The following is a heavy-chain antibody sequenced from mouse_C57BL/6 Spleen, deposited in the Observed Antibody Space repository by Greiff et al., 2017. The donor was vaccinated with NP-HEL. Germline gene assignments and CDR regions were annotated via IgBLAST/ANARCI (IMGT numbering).Heavy chain of an antibody. CDR1: GYTFTSYW. J-gene: IGHJ4*01. D-gene: IGHD2-5*01. Sequence: QVQLQQPGAELVRPGSSVKLSCKASGYTFTSYWMHWVKQRPIQGLEWIGNIDPSDSETHYNQKFKDKATLTVYKSSSTAYMQLSSLTSEDSAVYYCARKDYSNSPYAMDYWGQGTSVTVSS. CDR2: IDPSDSET. CDR3: ARKDYSNSPYAMDY. V-gene: IGHV1-52*01.